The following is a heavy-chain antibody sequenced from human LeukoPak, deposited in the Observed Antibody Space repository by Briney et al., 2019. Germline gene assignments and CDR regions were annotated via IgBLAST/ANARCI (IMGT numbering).Heavy chain of an antibody. CDR3: VRHAYSSGWYGIDY. V-gene: IGHV5-51*01. CDR2: INPTDSDT. D-gene: IGHD6-19*01. J-gene: IGHJ4*02. CDR1: GYTFTSSW. Sequence: GESLKISCKGSGYTFTSSWIGWVRQMPGKGLEWMGIINPTDSDTRYNPSFQGQVTISADKSISTAYLQWSSLKASDSAMYYCVRHAYSSGWYGIDYWGQGTLVTVSS.